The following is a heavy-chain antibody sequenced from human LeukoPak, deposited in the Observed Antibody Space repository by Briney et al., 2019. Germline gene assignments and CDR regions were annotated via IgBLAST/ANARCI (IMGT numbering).Heavy chain of an antibody. CDR3: VRGYSGTYRIDY. Sequence: PGGSLRLSCAASGFSFRTYWMHWVRQAPGKGLVWVSRINTDGSSISYADSVKGRFIISRDNAKNTLHLQLDGLRVEDTAIYYCVRGYSGTYRIDYWGQGTLVTVSS. J-gene: IGHJ4*02. V-gene: IGHV3-74*01. CDR1: GFSFRTYW. CDR2: INTDGSSI. D-gene: IGHD5-12*01.